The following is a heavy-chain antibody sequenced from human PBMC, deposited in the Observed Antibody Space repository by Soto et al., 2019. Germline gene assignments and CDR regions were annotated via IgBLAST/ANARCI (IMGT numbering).Heavy chain of an antibody. CDR1: GYTFTSHA. CDR2: INVGNGNT. D-gene: IGHD1-1*01. CDR3: AKRTGPYFDY. J-gene: IGHJ4*02. Sequence: QVQLVQSGTEVKKSGASMKISCKPSGYTFTSHAVHWVRQAPGQRLEWIGWINVGNGNTKYSQTFQGRVTITRDTSANTAYMELSSLGSEDTAVYYCAKRTGPYFDYWGPGTLVTVSS. V-gene: IGHV1-3*01.